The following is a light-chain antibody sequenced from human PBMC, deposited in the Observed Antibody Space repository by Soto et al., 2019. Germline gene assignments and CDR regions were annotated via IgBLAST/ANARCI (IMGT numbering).Light chain of an antibody. J-gene: IGKJ1*01. CDR2: GAS. CDR1: QSVSSTY. V-gene: IGKV3-20*01. Sequence: EIVLTQSPGTLSLSPGERATLSCRASQSVSSTYLGWYQQKPGQAPRLVIYGASSRATGIPDRFSGSGSGTDFTLTISRLEPEDFAMYYCRQYGSSPWTFGQGTKVEIK. CDR3: RQYGSSPWT.